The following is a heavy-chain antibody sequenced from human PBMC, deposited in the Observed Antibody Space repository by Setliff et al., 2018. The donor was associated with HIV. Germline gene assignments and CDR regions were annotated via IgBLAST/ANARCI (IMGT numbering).Heavy chain of an antibody. CDR1: GFSLTSYG. CDR2: ISYDGSNK. D-gene: IGHD2-2*01. J-gene: IGHJ4*02. V-gene: IGHV3-30*06. Sequence: PGGSLRLSCAASGFSLTSYGMNWVRQAPGKGLEWVAVISYDGSNKYYADSVKGRFTISRDNSKNTLYLQMNSLRAEDTAVYYCARWCAAAGCYPAIYHFDSWGQGTLVTVSS. CDR3: ARWCAAAGCYPAIYHFDS.